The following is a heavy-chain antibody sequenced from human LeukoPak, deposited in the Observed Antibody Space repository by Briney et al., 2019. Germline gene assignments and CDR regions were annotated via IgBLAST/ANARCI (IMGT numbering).Heavy chain of an antibody. CDR2: INQDGHAQ. Sequence: GGSLRLSCAASGFTPSSYWMTWVRQAPGKGLEGVANINQDGHAQYYVQSVRGRFTISRDNAKSSLYLQMNSLSVEDTGVYYCARNSYGSGSHDHWGQGTLVTVSS. J-gene: IGHJ5*02. D-gene: IGHD3-10*01. V-gene: IGHV3-7*01. CDR3: ARNSYGSGSHDH. CDR1: GFTPSSYW.